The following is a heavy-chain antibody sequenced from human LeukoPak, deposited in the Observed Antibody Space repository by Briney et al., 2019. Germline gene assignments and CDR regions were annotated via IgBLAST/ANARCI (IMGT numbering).Heavy chain of an antibody. CDR3: ARQRSIAVAGSNWFDP. D-gene: IGHD6-19*01. CDR1: GGSISSSSYY. V-gene: IGHV4-39*01. J-gene: IGHJ5*02. CDR2: IYYSGST. Sequence: SETLSLTCTVSGGSISSSSYYWGWVRQPPGKGLEWIGSIYYSGSTYYNPSLKSRVTISVDTSNNQFSLKLSSVTAADTAVYYCARQRSIAVAGSNWFDPWGQGTLVTVSS.